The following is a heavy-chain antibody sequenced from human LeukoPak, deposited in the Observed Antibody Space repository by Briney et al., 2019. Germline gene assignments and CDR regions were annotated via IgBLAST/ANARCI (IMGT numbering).Heavy chain of an antibody. J-gene: IGHJ4*02. CDR1: GGSIRSSIYY. CDR3: ARDVSGSYGGYFDY. V-gene: IGHV4-39*07. D-gene: IGHD1-26*01. CDR2: IYFSGST. Sequence: PSETLSLTCTVSGGSIRSSIYYWGWIRQPPGKGLEWIGSIYFSGSTYYNPSLKSRVTISVDTSKNQFSLKVSSVTAADTAVYYCARDVSGSYGGYFDYWGQGTLVTVSS.